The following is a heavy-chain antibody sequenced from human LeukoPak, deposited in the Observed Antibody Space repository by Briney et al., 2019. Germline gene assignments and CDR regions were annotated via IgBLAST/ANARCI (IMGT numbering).Heavy chain of an antibody. D-gene: IGHD5-18*01. CDR2: ISSSSSYI. CDR3: ARGPHGAAMENPFDY. CDR1: GFTFSSYS. Sequence: GGSPRLSCAASGFTFSSYSMNWVRQAPGKGLEWVSSISSSSSYIYYADSVKGRFTISRDNAKNSLYLQVNSLRAEDTAVYYCARGPHGAAMENPFDYWGQGTLVTVSS. V-gene: IGHV3-21*01. J-gene: IGHJ4*02.